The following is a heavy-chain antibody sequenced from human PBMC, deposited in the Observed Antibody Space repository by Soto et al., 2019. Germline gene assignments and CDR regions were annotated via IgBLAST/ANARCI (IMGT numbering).Heavy chain of an antibody. CDR2: ISYDGTIT. J-gene: IGHJ6*02. CDR1: GFTISNYG. D-gene: IGHD2-2*01. Sequence: QVQLVESGGGVVQPGRSLRLSCAASGFTISNYGMHWVRQAPGQGLEWMAVISYDGTITYYADSVKGRFTISRDNSKNSLYLQMNSLRTEDTAVYYCATTRVGPCSSSSCFSGIFVGMDVWGQGTTVTGSS. V-gene: IGHV3-30-3*01. CDR3: ATTRVGPCSSSSCFSGIFVGMDV.